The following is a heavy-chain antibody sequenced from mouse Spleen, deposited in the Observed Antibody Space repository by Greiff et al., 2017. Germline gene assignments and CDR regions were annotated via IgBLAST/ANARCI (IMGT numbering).Heavy chain of an antibody. CDR1: GYTFTDYA. D-gene: IGHD3-3*01. CDR3: AVGGTLFDY. Sequence: VMLVESGAELVRPGVSVKISCKGSGYTFTDYAMHWVKQSHAKSLEWIGVISTYYGDASYNQKFKGKATMTVDKSSSTAYMELARLTSEDSAIYYCAVGGTLFDYWGQGTTLTVSS. V-gene: IGHV1S137*01. J-gene: IGHJ2*01. CDR2: ISTYYGDA.